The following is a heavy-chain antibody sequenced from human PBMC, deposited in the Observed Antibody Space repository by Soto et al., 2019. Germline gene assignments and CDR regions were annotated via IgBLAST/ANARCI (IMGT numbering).Heavy chain of an antibody. D-gene: IGHD4-17*01. CDR1: GGSVTNSSYY. V-gene: IGHV4-39*01. CDR2: VYYRGRS. Sequence: SETLSLSCTVSGGSVTNSSYYWGWIRQSPGKGLEWIGSVYYRGRSYSKSSVKSRVTISVDTSKNRFSLSLNSVTASDTAVYFCVSQRTTVPTQAYFDYWGPGALVTVSS. CDR3: VSQRTTVPTQAYFDY. J-gene: IGHJ4*02.